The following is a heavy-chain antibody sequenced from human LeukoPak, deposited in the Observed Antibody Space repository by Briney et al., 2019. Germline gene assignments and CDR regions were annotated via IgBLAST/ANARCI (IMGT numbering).Heavy chain of an antibody. CDR3: AREYSSWPVTTYLNWFDP. CDR1: GGTFRSYA. V-gene: IGHV1-69*05. Sequence: VQVSCKASGGTFRSYAISWVRQAPGQGLEWMGGIIPILGTANYAQKFQGRVTITTDESTSTAYMELSSLRPEDTAVYYCAREYSSWPVTTYLNWFDPWGQGTLVTVSS. CDR2: IIPILGTA. J-gene: IGHJ5*02. D-gene: IGHD4-17*01.